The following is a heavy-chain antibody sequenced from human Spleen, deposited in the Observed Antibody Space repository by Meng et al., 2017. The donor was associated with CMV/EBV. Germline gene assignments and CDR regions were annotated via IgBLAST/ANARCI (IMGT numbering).Heavy chain of an antibody. V-gene: IGHV1-69*05. CDR1: GGGFSTYG. CDR2: ILPIRGST. CDR3: ARVRFSSPLGRYSDY. J-gene: IGHJ4*02. Sequence: SGGGFSTYGVRSLRQAPGQGLEWMGEILPIRGSTNYAQKFQDRVTINTDASTTTAYLQLSSLRSEDTAVYYCARVRFSSPLGRYSDYWGRGTLVTVSS. D-gene: IGHD3-16*01.